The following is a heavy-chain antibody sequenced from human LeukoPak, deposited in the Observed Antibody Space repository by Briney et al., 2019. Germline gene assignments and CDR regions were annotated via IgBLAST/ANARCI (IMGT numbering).Heavy chain of an antibody. J-gene: IGHJ6*02. CDR2: ISSRSVYI. V-gene: IGHV3-21*01. Sequence: GGSLRLSCAASRFNLSAYTMNWVRQAPGKGLEWVSSISSRSVYIYYADSVKGRFTISRDNAKNSVYLQMNSLRAEDTAVYYCARFLPDIVVVPAATTAFYYYYGMDVWGQGTTVTVSS. D-gene: IGHD2-2*01. CDR3: ARFLPDIVVVPAATTAFYYYYGMDV. CDR1: RFNLSAYT.